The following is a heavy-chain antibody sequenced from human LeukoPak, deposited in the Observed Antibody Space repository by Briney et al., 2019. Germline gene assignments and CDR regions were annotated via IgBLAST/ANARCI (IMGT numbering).Heavy chain of an antibody. CDR2: IYYSGST. CDR1: GASINTYY. D-gene: IGHD3-22*01. Sequence: SETLSLTCTVSGASINTYYWSWIRQPPGKGLEWIGYIYYSGSTNYNPSLKSRVTVSVDTSKSQFSLKLSSVTAADTAVYYCARVGPSSYYDSSGHSLSTSDYWGQGTLITVSS. J-gene: IGHJ4*02. V-gene: IGHV4-59*01. CDR3: ARVGPSSYYDSSGHSLSTSDY.